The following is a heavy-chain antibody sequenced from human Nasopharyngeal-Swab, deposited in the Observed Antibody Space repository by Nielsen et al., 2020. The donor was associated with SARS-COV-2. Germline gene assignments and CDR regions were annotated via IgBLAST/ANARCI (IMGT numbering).Heavy chain of an antibody. Sequence: GGSLRLSCAASGFTFSSYGMHWVRQAPGKGLEWVAVISYDGSNKYYADSVKGRFTISRDNSKNTLYLQMNSLRAEDTAVYYCAKRRRYCSGGSCYSSIDYWGQGTLVTVSS. V-gene: IGHV3-30*18. J-gene: IGHJ4*02. D-gene: IGHD2-15*01. CDR1: GFTFSSYG. CDR3: AKRRRYCSGGSCYSSIDY. CDR2: ISYDGSNK.